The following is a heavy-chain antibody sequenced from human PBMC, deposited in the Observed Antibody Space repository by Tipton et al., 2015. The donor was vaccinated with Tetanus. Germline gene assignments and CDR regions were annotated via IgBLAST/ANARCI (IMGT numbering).Heavy chain of an antibody. V-gene: IGHV4-39*01. CDR2: LYYRGSS. CDR1: GASMSSSSYY. D-gene: IGHD4-17*01. J-gene: IGHJ3*01. CDR3: AGPSTTVTPRAFDV. Sequence: TLSKKYNVSGASMSSSSYYWDWIRQPPGKGMEWIEKLYYRGSSYYNPSHESRVTISLATSQHRFSLKLTSVTAADAAVYYCAGPSTTVTPRAFDVXG.